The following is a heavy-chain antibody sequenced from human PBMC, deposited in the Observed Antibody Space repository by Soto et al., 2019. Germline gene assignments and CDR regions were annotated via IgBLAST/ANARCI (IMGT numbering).Heavy chain of an antibody. CDR3: AKTVDTDIVVGPAAIDWFDL. CDR1: GFTFGSYA. Sequence: GGSLRLSCAASGFTFGSYAMSWVGQAPGKGLEWVSAISGSGGSTYYADSVKGRFTISRDNSKNTLYLQMNSLRAEDTAVYYCAKTVDTDIVVGPAAIDWFDLWGQGTLVTVSS. CDR2: ISGSGGST. D-gene: IGHD2-2*02. V-gene: IGHV3-23*01. J-gene: IGHJ5*02.